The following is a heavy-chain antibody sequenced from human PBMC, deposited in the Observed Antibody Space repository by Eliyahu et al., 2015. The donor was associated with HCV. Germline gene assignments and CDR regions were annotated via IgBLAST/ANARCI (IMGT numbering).Heavy chain of an antibody. D-gene: IGHD4-17*01. CDR3: AKGFYGDYTGGGAFDI. V-gene: IGHV3-30*02. Sequence: VKGRFTISRDNSKNTLYLQMNSLRAEDTAVYYCAKGFYGDYTGGGAFDIWGQGTMVTVSS. J-gene: IGHJ3*02.